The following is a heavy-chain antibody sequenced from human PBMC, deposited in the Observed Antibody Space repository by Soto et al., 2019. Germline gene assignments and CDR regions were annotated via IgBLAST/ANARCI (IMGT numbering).Heavy chain of an antibody. CDR3: AKDTKQWLVRRFADYYYGMDV. CDR1: GFTFSSYG. D-gene: IGHD6-19*01. CDR2: ISYDGSNK. J-gene: IGHJ6*02. Sequence: GGSLRLSCAASGFTFSSYGMHWVRQAPGKGLEWVAVISYDGSNKYYADSVKGRFTISRDNSKNTLYLQMNSLRAEDTAVYYCAKDTKQWLVRRFADYYYGMDVWGQGTTVTVSS. V-gene: IGHV3-30*18.